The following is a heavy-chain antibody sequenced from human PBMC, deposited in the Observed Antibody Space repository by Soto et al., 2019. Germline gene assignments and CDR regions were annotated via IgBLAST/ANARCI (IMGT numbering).Heavy chain of an antibody. D-gene: IGHD3-3*01. CDR3: ARVVRFFGGHAGY. J-gene: IGHJ4*02. Sequence: QVLLVQSGADVKKPGASVKVSCKTSGYTFTEFDINWVRQAPGQGREWKGWMNTNTGNKGYAQKFQGRVTMTRDTSISTAYMELRRLRSEDTAVYYCARVVRFFGGHAGYWGQGTLVTVSS. CDR1: GYTFTEFD. CDR2: MNTNTGNK. V-gene: IGHV1-8*01.